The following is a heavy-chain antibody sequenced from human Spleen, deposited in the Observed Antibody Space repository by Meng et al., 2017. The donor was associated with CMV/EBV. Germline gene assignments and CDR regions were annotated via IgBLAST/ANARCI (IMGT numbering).Heavy chain of an antibody. CDR1: GGSMTTDY. CDR3: ARPQAIAAAGSTGGGMDV. V-gene: IGHV4-59*01. D-gene: IGHD6-13*01. Sequence: SETLSLTCSVSGGSMTTDYWTWVRQPPGKGLEWIGYVYYSGSTNYSPSLKSRVTISMDTSKNQFSLKLSSVTAADTAVYYCARPQAIAAAGSTGGGMDVWGQGTTVTVSS. J-gene: IGHJ6*02. CDR2: VYYSGST.